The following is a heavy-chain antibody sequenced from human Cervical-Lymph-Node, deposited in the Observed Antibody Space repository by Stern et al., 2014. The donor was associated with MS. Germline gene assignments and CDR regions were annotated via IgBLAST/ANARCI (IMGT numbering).Heavy chain of an antibody. D-gene: IGHD3-10*01. CDR1: GFTFSDYY. CDR3: ARAAGSADDF. Sequence: VQLVESGGGLVKPGGSLRLSCAASGFTFSDYYMTWIRPAPGKGLEWISYISRRDGTIFYADSVKGRFTISRDNAKKSLYLQMNSLRADDTAVYYCARAAGSADDFWGQGTLVTVSS. V-gene: IGHV3-11*01. J-gene: IGHJ4*02. CDR2: ISRRDGTI.